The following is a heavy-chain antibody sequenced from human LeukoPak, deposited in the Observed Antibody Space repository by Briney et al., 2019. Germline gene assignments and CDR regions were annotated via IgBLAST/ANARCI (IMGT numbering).Heavy chain of an antibody. CDR3: ARGHYSSGFAY. CDR2: IYHSGST. J-gene: IGHJ4*02. Sequence: SETLSLACAVSGGSIGSSNWWSWVRQPPGKGLGWIGEIYHSGSTNYNPSLKSRGTISVDKSKNPFSRKLSSVTAADPAVYYCARGHYSSGFAYWGEGTLVTVSS. CDR1: GGSIGSSNW. D-gene: IGHD6-19*01. V-gene: IGHV4-4*02.